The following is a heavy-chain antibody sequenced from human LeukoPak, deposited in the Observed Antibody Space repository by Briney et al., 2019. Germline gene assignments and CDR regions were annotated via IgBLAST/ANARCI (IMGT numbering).Heavy chain of an antibody. V-gene: IGHV3-53*01. CDR2: IYSGGST. Sequence: GGSLRLSCAASGFTVSSNYMSWVRQAPGKGLEWVSVIYSGGSTYYADSVKGRFTISRDNSKNTLYLQMNSLRAEDTAMYYCARGQYYDILTGYAGDAFDIWGQGTMVTVSS. D-gene: IGHD3-9*01. J-gene: IGHJ3*02. CDR1: GFTVSSNY. CDR3: ARGQYYDILTGYAGDAFDI.